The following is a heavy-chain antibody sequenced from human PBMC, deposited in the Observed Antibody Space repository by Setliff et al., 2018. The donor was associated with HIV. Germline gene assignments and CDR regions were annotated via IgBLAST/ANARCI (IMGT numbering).Heavy chain of an antibody. CDR3: TRDTGYILSGYRPHWYFDL. CDR1: GGSISSYY. CDR2: VYYTGST. J-gene: IGHJ2*01. D-gene: IGHD3-9*01. V-gene: IGHV4-59*12. Sequence: SETLSLTCTVSGGSISSYYWTWIRQPPGKGLEWIGYVYYTGSTNYNPSLKSRLTISVDTSKNQFSLKLTTVTAADAAVYYCTRDTGYILSGYRPHWYFDLWGRGTLVTVSS.